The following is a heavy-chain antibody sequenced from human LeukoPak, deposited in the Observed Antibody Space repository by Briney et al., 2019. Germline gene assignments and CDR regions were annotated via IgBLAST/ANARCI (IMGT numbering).Heavy chain of an antibody. Sequence: QPGGTLCLSCAASGFTFSSYERNWVRQAPGKGLEWVSYISNSGSTKYYADPVRGRFTVSRDNAKNSLYLQMNSLRAEDTAVYYCAREAYDFWIGSIYGMDVGGQGTTVTVS. CDR1: GFTFSSYE. D-gene: IGHD3-3*01. CDR3: AREAYDFWIGSIYGMDV. CDR2: ISNSGSTK. V-gene: IGHV3-48*03. J-gene: IGHJ6*02.